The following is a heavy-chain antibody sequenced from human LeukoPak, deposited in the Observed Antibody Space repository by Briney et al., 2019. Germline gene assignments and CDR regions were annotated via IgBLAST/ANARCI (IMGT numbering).Heavy chain of an antibody. CDR2: IIPILGIA. D-gene: IGHD3-10*01. CDR1: GGTFSSYA. V-gene: IGHV1-69*04. CDR3: ARDRGSGSYYKEPDYGMDV. J-gene: IGHJ6*02. Sequence: SVKVSCKASGGTFSSYAISWVRQVPGQGLEWMGRIIPILGIANYAQKFQGRVTITADKSTSTAYMELSSLRSEDTAVYYCARDRGSGSYYKEPDYGMDVWGQGTTVTVSS.